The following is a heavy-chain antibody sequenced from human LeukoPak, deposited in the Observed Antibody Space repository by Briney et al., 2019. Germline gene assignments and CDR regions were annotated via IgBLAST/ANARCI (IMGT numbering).Heavy chain of an antibody. CDR3: ARRIPSSSYSNWFDP. CDR1: GYSFTSYW. J-gene: IGHJ5*02. D-gene: IGHD6-6*01. V-gene: IGHV5-51*01. CDR2: IYPGDSDT. Sequence: GESLKIPCKGSGYSFTSYWIGWVRQMPGKGLEWMGIIYPGDSDTRYSPSFQGQVTISADKSISTAYLQWSSLKASDTAMYCCARRIPSSSYSNWFDPWGQGTLVTVSS.